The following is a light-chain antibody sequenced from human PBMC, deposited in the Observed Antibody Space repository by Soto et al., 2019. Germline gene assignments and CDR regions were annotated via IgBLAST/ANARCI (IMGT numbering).Light chain of an antibody. CDR3: ATWDDSLSGVV. CDR1: SSNIGVNY. Sequence: QSVLTQPPSASGTPGQRVTISCSGSSSNIGVNYVYWYQQLPGTAPKLLIYTNNERPSGVPDLFSGSKSGTSASLAISGLRSEDEADYHCATWDDSLSGVVFGGGTKLTVL. J-gene: IGLJ2*01. V-gene: IGLV1-47*01. CDR2: TNN.